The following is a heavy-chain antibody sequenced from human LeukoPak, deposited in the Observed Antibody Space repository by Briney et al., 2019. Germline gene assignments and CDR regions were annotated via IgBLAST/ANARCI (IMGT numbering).Heavy chain of an antibody. CDR2: ISGTGSPT. CDR3: ARWLHSGGDYFDY. J-gene: IGHJ4*02. Sequence: PGRSLRLSCAASGFDFTDYYMTWIRQAPGKGLEWISYISGTGSPTYYADSVKGRFTVSRDNANNSLYLQMNSLRAEDTAVYYCARWLHSGGDYFDYWGQGTLVTVSS. V-gene: IGHV3-11*04. D-gene: IGHD5-24*01. CDR1: GFDFTDYY.